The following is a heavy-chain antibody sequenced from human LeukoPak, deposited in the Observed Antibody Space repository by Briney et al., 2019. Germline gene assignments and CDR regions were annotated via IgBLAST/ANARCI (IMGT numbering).Heavy chain of an antibody. Sequence: GGSLRLSCAASGFTFSSYWMSWVRQAPGKGLEWVANIKQDGSEKYYVDSVKGRFTISRDNAKNSLYLQMNSLRAEDTAVYYCARAGNMVRGVIRDYYYYYMDVWGKGTTVTVSS. D-gene: IGHD3-10*01. CDR2: IKQDGSEK. V-gene: IGHV3-7*01. CDR1: GFTFSSYW. CDR3: ARAGNMVRGVIRDYYYYYMDV. J-gene: IGHJ6*03.